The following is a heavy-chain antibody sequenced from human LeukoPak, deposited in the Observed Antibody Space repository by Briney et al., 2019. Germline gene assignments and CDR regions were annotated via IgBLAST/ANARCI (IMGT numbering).Heavy chain of an antibody. J-gene: IGHJ4*02. CDR1: GFTFSDYY. V-gene: IGHV3-11*04. CDR3: AKDRDGYPRDFDC. CDR2: IDMSATTI. D-gene: IGHD5-24*01. Sequence: PGGSLRLSCAASGFTFSDYYMGWVRQAPGKGLECVSYIDMSATTIYYADSVKGRFTISRDNSKNTLYLQMNSLRVEDMAVYYCAKDRDGYPRDFDCWGQGTLVTVSS.